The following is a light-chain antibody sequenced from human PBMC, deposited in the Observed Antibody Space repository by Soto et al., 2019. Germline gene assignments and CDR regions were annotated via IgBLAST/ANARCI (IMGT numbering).Light chain of an antibody. CDR2: AAS. CDR3: QHFYTYSPWT. Sequence: IQLTQSPSSLSASVGGRVTITCRASQGISSYLAWYQQKPGKAPKLLIYAASTLQSGVPSRFSGSGSGTDFTLTISSLQPDDFATYYCQHFYTYSPWTFGQGTKVDIK. J-gene: IGKJ1*01. V-gene: IGKV1-9*01. CDR1: QGISSY.